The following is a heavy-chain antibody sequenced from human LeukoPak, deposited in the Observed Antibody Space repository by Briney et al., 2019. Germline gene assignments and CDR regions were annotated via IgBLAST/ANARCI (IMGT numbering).Heavy chain of an antibody. CDR1: GGSISSYY. Sequence: PSETLSLTCTVSGGSISSYYWSWIRQTPGKGLEWIGDIYYSGSTNYNPSLKSRVTISVDASKNQFSPNLSSVTAADTAVYYCARLSYGSGSHYNFYFDFWGQGTLVTVSA. J-gene: IGHJ4*02. D-gene: IGHD3-10*01. CDR2: IYYSGST. CDR3: ARLSYGSGSHYNFYFDF. V-gene: IGHV4-59*08.